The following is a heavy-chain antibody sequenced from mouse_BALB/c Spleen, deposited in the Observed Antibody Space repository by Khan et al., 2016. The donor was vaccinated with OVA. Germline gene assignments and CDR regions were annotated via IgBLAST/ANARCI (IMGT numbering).Heavy chain of an antibody. V-gene: IGHV2-6-7*01. CDR3: ARAYYGNYREAMDY. J-gene: IGHJ4*01. CDR1: GFSLTGYG. D-gene: IGHD2-10*01. Sequence: QVQLKQSGPGLVAPSQSLSITCTVSGFSLTGYGVNWVRQPPGKGLEWLGMIWGDGSTDYNSALKSRLSISKDNSKSQVFLKMHSLQTDDTARYYCARAYYGNYREAMDYWGQGTSVTVSP. CDR2: IWGDGST.